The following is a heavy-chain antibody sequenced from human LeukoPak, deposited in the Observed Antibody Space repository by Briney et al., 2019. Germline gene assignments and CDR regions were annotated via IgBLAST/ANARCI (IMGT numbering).Heavy chain of an antibody. CDR1: GGSISSSNW. Sequence: SETLSLTCAVSGGSISSSNWWNWVRQTPGKGLEWIGEIYHRGNTHYNPSLNSRVTISIDTSKNQFSLKLSSVTAADTAVYYCARDGCGGSCFHYYYYYMDVWGKGTTVTISS. V-gene: IGHV4-4*02. J-gene: IGHJ6*03. CDR2: IYHRGNT. D-gene: IGHD2-15*01. CDR3: ARDGCGGSCFHYYYYYMDV.